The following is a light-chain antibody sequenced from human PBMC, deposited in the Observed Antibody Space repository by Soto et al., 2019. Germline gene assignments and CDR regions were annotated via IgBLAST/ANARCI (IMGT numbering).Light chain of an antibody. J-gene: IGKJ4*01. CDR3: QQYGSAPLT. V-gene: IGKV3-20*01. CDR2: SAS. Sequence: EIVVTQSPGTLSLSPGERATLSCRASQRVSSSYLAWYQQKSGQAPRLLIYSASSRATGIPDRFSRSGYGPDFTLTISRLEPEDCAVYYCQQYGSAPLTTGGRNKVEIK. CDR1: QRVSSSY.